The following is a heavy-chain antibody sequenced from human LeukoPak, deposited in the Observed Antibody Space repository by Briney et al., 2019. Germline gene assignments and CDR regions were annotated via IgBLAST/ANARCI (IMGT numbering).Heavy chain of an antibody. CDR3: TREGEYSNSWYYFDY. J-gene: IGHJ4*02. CDR1: GFTFNNYY. D-gene: IGHD6-13*01. V-gene: IGHV3-11*01. Sequence: GGSLRLSCAASGFTFNNYYMSWIRQAPGKGLEWVSYISSTGRTIYYADSVKGRFTISRDNAKNSMYLQMNSLRAEDTAMYCCTREGEYSNSWYYFDYWGQGTLVTVSS. CDR2: ISSTGRTI.